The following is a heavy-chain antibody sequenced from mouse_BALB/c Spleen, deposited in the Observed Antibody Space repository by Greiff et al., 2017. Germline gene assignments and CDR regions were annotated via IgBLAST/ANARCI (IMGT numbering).Heavy chain of an antibody. V-gene: IGHV1S81*02. CDR3: ARSDYYGSSPFDD. J-gene: IGHJ2*01. CDR2: INPSNGGT. D-gene: IGHD1-1*01. Sequence: QVQLQQPGAELLKPGASVKLSCKASGYTFTSYSMYWVKQRPGQGLEWIGGINPSNGGTNYNEKFKSKATLTVDKSSSTAYMQLSSLTSEDSAVYYCARSDYYGSSPFDDWGQGTTLTVSS. CDR1: GYTFTSYS.